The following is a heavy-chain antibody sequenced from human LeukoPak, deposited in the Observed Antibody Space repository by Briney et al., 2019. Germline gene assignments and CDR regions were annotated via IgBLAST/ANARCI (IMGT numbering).Heavy chain of an antibody. V-gene: IGHV3-23*01. Sequence: GASLRLSCAASGFIFSNYAMYWARQAPGKGLECVSAISGRSDNTYYADSVKGRFTLSRDSSKNTLYLQMNSLRADDTAVYYCAKWGDYDVLTGYYVSDFWGQGTLVTVSS. CDR3: AKWGDYDVLTGYYVSDF. CDR1: GFIFSNYA. J-gene: IGHJ4*02. D-gene: IGHD3-9*01. CDR2: ISGRSDNT.